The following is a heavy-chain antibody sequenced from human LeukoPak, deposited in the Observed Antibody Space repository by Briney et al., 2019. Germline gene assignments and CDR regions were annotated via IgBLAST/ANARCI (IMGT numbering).Heavy chain of an antibody. CDR1: GYTFTSYD. CDR2: MNPNSGNT. CDR3: ARGLTLKRYDILTGYYFPDRGGYYYGMDV. D-gene: IGHD3-9*01. Sequence: ASVKVSCKASGYTFTSYDINWVRQATGQGLEWMGWMNPNSGNTGYAQKFQGRVTVTRNTSISTAYMELSSLRSEDTAVYYCARGLTLKRYDILTGYYFPDRGGYYYGMDVWGQGTTVTVSS. V-gene: IGHV1-8*01. J-gene: IGHJ6*02.